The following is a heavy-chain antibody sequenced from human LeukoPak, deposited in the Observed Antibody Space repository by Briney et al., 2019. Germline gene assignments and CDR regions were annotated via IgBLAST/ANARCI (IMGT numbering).Heavy chain of an antibody. CDR1: GGTLNTFY. CDR2: TYYSGGT. Sequence: SETLYLTCNVSGGTLNTFYWTWIRQPPGQGLEWIGYTYYSGGTKYNPSLESRVTISVDASKSQFSLKLNSVTTADTAVYYCARVVNYTSRKNWYDPWGQGTLVVVSS. CDR3: ARVVNYTSRKNWYDP. D-gene: IGHD3-3*01. V-gene: IGHV4-59*01. J-gene: IGHJ5*02.